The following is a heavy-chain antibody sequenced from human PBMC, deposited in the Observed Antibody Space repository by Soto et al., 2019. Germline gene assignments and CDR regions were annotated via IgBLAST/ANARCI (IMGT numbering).Heavy chain of an antibody. V-gene: IGHV3-13*01. CDR2: IGTAGDT. Sequence: GGSLRLSCAASGFTFSSYDMHWVRQATGKGLEWVSAIGTAGDTYYPGSVKGRFTISRENAKNSLYLQMNSLGAGDTAVYYCATGTTSHDAFDIWGQGTMVTVSS. CDR3: ATGTTSHDAFDI. D-gene: IGHD1-7*01. J-gene: IGHJ3*02. CDR1: GFTFSSYD.